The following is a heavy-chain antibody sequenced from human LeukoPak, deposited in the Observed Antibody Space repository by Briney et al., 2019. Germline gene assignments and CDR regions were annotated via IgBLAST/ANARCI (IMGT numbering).Heavy chain of an antibody. D-gene: IGHD1-1*01. V-gene: IGHV1-69*13. CDR1: GGTFSTYA. Sequence: ASVKVSCKASGGTFSTYAISWVRQAPGQGLEWMGGIIPIFGTANYAQKFQGRVTITADESTSTAYMELSSLRSEDTAVYHCATFTTTMAFDYWGQGTLVTVSS. CDR2: IIPIFGTA. J-gene: IGHJ4*02. CDR3: ATFTTTMAFDY.